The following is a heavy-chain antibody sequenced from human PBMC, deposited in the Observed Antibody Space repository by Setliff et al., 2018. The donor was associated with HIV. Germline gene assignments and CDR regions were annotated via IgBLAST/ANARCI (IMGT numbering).Heavy chain of an antibody. D-gene: IGHD5-12*01. CDR1: GGSISSYY. CDR2: FYTSGST. CDR3: AREIWGQVAHVPYGMDV. V-gene: IGHV4-4*07. Sequence: KTSETLSLTCTVSGGSISSYYWSWIRQPAGKGLEWIGRFYTSGSTNYNPSLKSRVTMSVDTSKNQLSLKVRYVTAADTAIYYCAREIWGQVAHVPYGMDVWGQGTTVTVSS. J-gene: IGHJ6*02.